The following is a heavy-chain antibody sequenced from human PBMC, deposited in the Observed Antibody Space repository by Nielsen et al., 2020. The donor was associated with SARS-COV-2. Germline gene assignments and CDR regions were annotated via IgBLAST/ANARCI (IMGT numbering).Heavy chain of an antibody. D-gene: IGHD3-10*01. CDR3: TRGVGGWFDP. CDR1: GFTISNYD. Sequence: GESLKISCAAYGFTISNYDMHWVRQAAGKGLEWVSSIGAAGDTFYAGSVRGRFTISREDVENSLHLQMNSLRAGDMAVYCCTRGVGGWFDPWGQGTLVTVSS. V-gene: IGHV3-13*01. CDR2: IGAAGDT. J-gene: IGHJ5*02.